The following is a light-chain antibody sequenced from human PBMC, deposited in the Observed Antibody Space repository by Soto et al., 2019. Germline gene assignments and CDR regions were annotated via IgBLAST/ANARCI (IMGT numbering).Light chain of an antibody. Sequence: QPVLTQPPSVSGAPGQRVTISCTGSSSNIGAGFDVHWYQQLPGTAPKLLIYGNNNWPSGVPDRFSGSKSGTSASLAITGLQAEDEADYYCQSYDSSLTGFVVFGGGTKVTVL. CDR1: SSNIGAGFD. CDR3: QSYDSSLTGFVV. CDR2: GNN. J-gene: IGLJ2*01. V-gene: IGLV1-40*01.